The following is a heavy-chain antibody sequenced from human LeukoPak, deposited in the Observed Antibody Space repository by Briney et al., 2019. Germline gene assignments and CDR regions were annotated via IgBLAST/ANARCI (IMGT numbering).Heavy chain of an antibody. Sequence: PSETLSLTCTVSGGSVSSGSYYWSWIRQPPGKGLEWIGYIYYSGSTNYNPSLKSRVTISVDTSKNQFSLKLSSVTAADTAVYYCARGLKTRRDGYNSVKGKNFDYWGQGTLVTVSS. CDR3: ARGLKTRRDGYNSVKGKNFDY. D-gene: IGHD5-24*01. J-gene: IGHJ4*02. CDR1: GGSVSSGSYY. CDR2: IYYSGST. V-gene: IGHV4-61*01.